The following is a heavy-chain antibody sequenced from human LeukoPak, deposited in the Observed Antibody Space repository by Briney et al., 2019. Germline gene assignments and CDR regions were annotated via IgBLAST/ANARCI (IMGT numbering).Heavy chain of an antibody. V-gene: IGHV3-48*03. CDR3: ARDADLGIAVADLDY. Sequence: GGSLRLSCAASGFTFSSYEMNWVRQAPGKGLEWVSYISSSGSTIYYADSVKGRLTTSRDNAKNSLYLQMNSLRAEDTAVYYCARDADLGIAVADLDYWGQGTLVTVSS. CDR1: GFTFSSYE. D-gene: IGHD6-19*01. J-gene: IGHJ4*02. CDR2: ISSSGSTI.